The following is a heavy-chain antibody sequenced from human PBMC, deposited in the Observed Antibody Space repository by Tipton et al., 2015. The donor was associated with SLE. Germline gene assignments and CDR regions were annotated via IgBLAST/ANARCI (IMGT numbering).Heavy chain of an antibody. CDR1: GFTFTNYG. CDR2: ISYDGTNR. V-gene: IGHV3-30*18. J-gene: IGHJ5*02. CDR3: AKESQPYWSGYSQHWFDP. D-gene: IGHD3-3*01. Sequence: QLVQSGGGVVQPGRSLRLSCAVSGFTFTNYGMHWVRQAPGKGLEWVARISYDGTNRHYADSVKGRFSISKDTSKNTLYLQMNSLRAEDTAIYYCAKESQPYWSGYSQHWFDPWGQGTLVTVSS.